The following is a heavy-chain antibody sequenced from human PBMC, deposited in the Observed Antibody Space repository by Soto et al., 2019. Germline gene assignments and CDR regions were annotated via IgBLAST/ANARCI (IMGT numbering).Heavy chain of an antibody. Sequence: QVQLVESGGGVVQPGRSLRLSCAASGFTFSSYGMHWVRQAPGKGLEWVAVISYDGSNKYYADSVKGRFTISRDNSKNTLYLQMNSLRAEDTAVYYCAKDLGHGGRGAFAIGGQGTMVTVSS. CDR2: ISYDGSNK. J-gene: IGHJ3*02. D-gene: IGHD7-27*01. CDR1: GFTFSSYG. CDR3: AKDLGHGGRGAFAI. V-gene: IGHV3-30*18.